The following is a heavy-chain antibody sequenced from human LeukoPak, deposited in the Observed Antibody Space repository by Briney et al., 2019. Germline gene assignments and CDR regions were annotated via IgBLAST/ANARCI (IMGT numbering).Heavy chain of an antibody. V-gene: IGHV3-23*01. CDR3: AKDRACGQWNCQGSDY. CDR1: GFTFSSYG. D-gene: IGHD1-7*01. J-gene: IGHJ4*02. Sequence: PGGSLRLSCAASGFTFSSYGMSWVRQAPGKGLEWVSAISGSGGSTYYADSVKGRFTISRDNSKNTLYLQMNSLRAEDTAVYYCAKDRACGQWNCQGSDYWGQGTLVTVSS. CDR2: ISGSGGST.